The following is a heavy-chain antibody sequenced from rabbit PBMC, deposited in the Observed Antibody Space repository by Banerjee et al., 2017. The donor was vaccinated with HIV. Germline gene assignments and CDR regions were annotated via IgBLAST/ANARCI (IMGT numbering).Heavy chain of an antibody. CDR3: ARRAGGDSYYWYYFTL. CDR1: GFSFSSSYW. J-gene: IGHJ4*01. CDR2: IVAGSSGTT. Sequence: QEQLEESGGDLVKPEGSLTLTCTASGFSFSSSYWICWVRQAPGKGLEWIGCIVAGSSGTTYYASWAKGRFTISKTSSTTVTLQMTSLTAADTATYFCARRAGGDSYYWYYFTLWGPGTLVTVS. D-gene: IGHD2-1*01. V-gene: IGHV1S45*01.